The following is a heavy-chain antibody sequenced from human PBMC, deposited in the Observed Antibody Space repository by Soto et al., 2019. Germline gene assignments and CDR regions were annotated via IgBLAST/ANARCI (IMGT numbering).Heavy chain of an antibody. J-gene: IGHJ4*02. V-gene: IGHV1-2*04. CDR3: ARDSDDFRSGYHPFDY. Sequence: GASVKVSCKASGYTFTGYYMHWVRQAPGQGLEWMGWINPNSGGTNYAQKYQGWVTMTRDTSISTAYMELSRLRSDDTAVYYCARDSDDFRSGYHPFDYWGQGTLVTVSS. CDR1: GYTFTGYY. D-gene: IGHD3-3*01. CDR2: INPNSGGT.